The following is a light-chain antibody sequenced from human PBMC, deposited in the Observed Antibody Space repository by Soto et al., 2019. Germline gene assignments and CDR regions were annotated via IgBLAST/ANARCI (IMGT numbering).Light chain of an antibody. CDR2: GNS. V-gene: IGLV1-40*01. CDR1: SSNIGAGYD. CDR3: QSHDSSLSAYV. Sequence: PSVSGAPGQRVTISCTGSSSNIGAGYDVHWYQQLPGTAPKLLIYGNSNRPSGVPDRFSGSKSGTSASLAITGLQAEDEADFYCQSHDSSLSAYVFGTGTKVTVL. J-gene: IGLJ1*01.